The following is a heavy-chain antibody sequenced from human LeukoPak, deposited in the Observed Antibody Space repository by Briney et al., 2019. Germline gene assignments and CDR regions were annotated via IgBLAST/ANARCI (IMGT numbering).Heavy chain of an antibody. J-gene: IGHJ4*02. CDR2: ISWNSGSI. D-gene: IGHD3-3*01. CDR3: AKDTIFGVVTSPDSYFDY. V-gene: IGHV3-9*01. Sequence: SGGSLRLSCAASGFTFDDYAMHWVRQAPGKGLEWVSGISWNSGSIGYADSVKGRFTIPRDNAKNSLYLQMNSLRAEDTALYYCAKDTIFGVVTSPDSYFDYWGQGTLVTVSS. CDR1: GFTFDDYA.